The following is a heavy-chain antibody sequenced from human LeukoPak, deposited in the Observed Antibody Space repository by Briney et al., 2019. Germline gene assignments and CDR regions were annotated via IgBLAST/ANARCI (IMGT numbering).Heavy chain of an antibody. CDR1: GGSFSGYY. Sequence: SETLSLTCAVYGGSFSGYYWSWIRQPPGKGLEWIGEINHSGSTNYNPSLKSRVTISVDTSKNQFSLKLSSVTAADTAVYYCARGLLRYFDWLHNDAFDIWGQGTMVTVSS. CDR3: ARGLLRYFDWLHNDAFDI. D-gene: IGHD3-9*01. CDR2: INHSGST. V-gene: IGHV4-34*01. J-gene: IGHJ3*02.